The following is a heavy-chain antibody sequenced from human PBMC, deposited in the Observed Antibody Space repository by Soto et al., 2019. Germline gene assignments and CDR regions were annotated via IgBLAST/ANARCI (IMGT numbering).Heavy chain of an antibody. V-gene: IGHV1-69*06. CDR2: IIPIFGTA. CDR1: GGTFSSYA. CDR3: ARVYCSSTSCSPGYYYYGMDV. D-gene: IGHD2-2*01. J-gene: IGHJ6*02. Sequence: SVKVSCKASGGTFSSYAISWVRQAPGQGLEWMGGIIPIFGTANYAQKFQGRVTITADKSTSTAYMELSSLRSEDTAVYYCARVYCSSTSCSPGYYYYGMDVWGQGTTVTVSS.